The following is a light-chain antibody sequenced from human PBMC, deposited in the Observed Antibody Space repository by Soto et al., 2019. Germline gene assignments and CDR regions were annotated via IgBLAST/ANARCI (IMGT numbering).Light chain of an antibody. CDR1: SSNIGSNT. V-gene: IGLV1-44*01. CDR3: AAWDDSLNGPV. CDR2: SNN. Sequence: QSALTQPPSASGTPGQRVTISCSGSSSNIGSNTVNGYQQLPGTAPKLLIYSNNQRPSGVPDRFSGSKSGTSASLAISGLQSEDEADYYCAAWDDSLNGPVFGGGTKLTVL. J-gene: IGLJ2*01.